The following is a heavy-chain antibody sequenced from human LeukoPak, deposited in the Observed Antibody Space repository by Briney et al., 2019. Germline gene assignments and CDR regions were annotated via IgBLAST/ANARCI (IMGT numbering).Heavy chain of an antibody. CDR3: ARQVREWELSFDY. CDR2: ISTTSSTI. Sequence: PGGPLRLSCAASGFTFSSYTMNWVRQAPGKGLEWVSYISTTSSTIYYADSVKGRFTISRDNAKSSLYLQMNSLRAEDTAVYYCARQVREWELSFDYWGQGTLVTVSS. V-gene: IGHV3-48*01. CDR1: GFTFSSYT. J-gene: IGHJ4*02. D-gene: IGHD1-26*01.